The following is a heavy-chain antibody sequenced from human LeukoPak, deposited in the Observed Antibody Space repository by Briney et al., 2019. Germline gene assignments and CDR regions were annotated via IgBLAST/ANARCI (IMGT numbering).Heavy chain of an antibody. J-gene: IGHJ4*02. CDR3: AKDPFRIAVAGFFDY. D-gene: IGHD6-19*01. CDR1: GFSFSGHW. CDR2: ISPTGSTT. V-gene: IGHV3-74*01. Sequence: PGGSLRLSCIASGFSFSGHWMHWARQLPGKGLVWVSRISPTGSTTSYADSVKGRFTVSRDNAKNTLYLQMNSLRAEDTAVYYCAKDPFRIAVAGFFDYWGQGTLVTVSS.